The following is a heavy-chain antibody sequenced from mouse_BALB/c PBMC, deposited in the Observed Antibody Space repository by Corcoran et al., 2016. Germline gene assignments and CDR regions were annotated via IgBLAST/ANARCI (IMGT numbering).Heavy chain of an antibody. CDR1: GYSFTSYY. CDR2: IDPFNGGT. V-gene: IGHV1S135*01. CDR3: ARKDYDVGDY. Sequence: EIQLQQSGPEMMKPGASVKISCKASGYSFTSYYMHWVKQSHGKSLEWIGYIDPFNGGTSYNQKFKGKATLTVDKSSSTAYMHLSSLTSEDSAVYYCARKDYDVGDYWGQGTTLTVSS. J-gene: IGHJ2*01. D-gene: IGHD2-4*01.